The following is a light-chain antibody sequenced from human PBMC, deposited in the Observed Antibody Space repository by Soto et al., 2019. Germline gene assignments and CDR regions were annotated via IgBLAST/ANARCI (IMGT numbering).Light chain of an antibody. Sequence: EIQMTQSPSTLSGSVGDRVTIACRASHTISSWLAWYQQKPGKAPKLLIYKASTLKSGVPSRFSGSGSGTEFTLTISSLQPDDFETYYCQHYNSDSEAFGQGTKVDIK. J-gene: IGKJ1*01. CDR2: KAS. V-gene: IGKV1-5*03. CDR1: HTISSW. CDR3: QHYNSDSEA.